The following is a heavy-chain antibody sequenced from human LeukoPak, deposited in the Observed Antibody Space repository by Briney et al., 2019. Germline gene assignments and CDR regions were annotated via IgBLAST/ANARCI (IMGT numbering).Heavy chain of an antibody. CDR3: ARDSRYCSSTSCYLYYYYYMDV. J-gene: IGHJ6*03. Sequence: ASVKVSCKASGYTFTGYYMHWVRQAPGQGLEGMGWINPNSGGTNYAQKFQGRVTMTRDTSISTAYMELSRLRSGDTAVYYCARDSRYCSSTSCYLYYYYYMDVWGKGTTVTVSS. CDR1: GYTFTGYY. CDR2: INPNSGGT. V-gene: IGHV1-2*02. D-gene: IGHD2-2*01.